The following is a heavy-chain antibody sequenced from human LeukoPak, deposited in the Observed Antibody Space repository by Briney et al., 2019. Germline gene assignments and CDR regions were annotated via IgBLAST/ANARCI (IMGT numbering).Heavy chain of an antibody. V-gene: IGHV3-48*03. Sequence: GGSLRLSCAASGFTFSSYEMNWVRQAPGKGLEWVSYISSSGSTIYYADSVKGRFTISRDNAKNSLYLQMNSLRAEDTAVYYCARGSGDLDYYYMDVWGKGTTVTISS. D-gene: IGHD4-17*01. CDR2: ISSSGSTI. J-gene: IGHJ6*03. CDR3: ARGSGDLDYYYMDV. CDR1: GFTFSSYE.